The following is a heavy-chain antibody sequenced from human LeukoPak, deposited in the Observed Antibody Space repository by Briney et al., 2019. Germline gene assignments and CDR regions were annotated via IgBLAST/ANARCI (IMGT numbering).Heavy chain of an antibody. J-gene: IGHJ4*02. D-gene: IGHD4/OR15-4a*01. CDR1: GFTFSSYW. CDR2: TKQGGSEK. V-gene: IGHV3-7*01. CDR3: ARDTLGEGEDANYAVYYFDY. Sequence: GGSLRLSCAASGFTFSSYWMSWVRQAPGKGLEWVANTKQGGSEKYYADSVKGRFTISRDNGKNSLDLQMNSLRADDTAVYYCARDTLGEGEDANYAVYYFDYWGQGTVVTVSS.